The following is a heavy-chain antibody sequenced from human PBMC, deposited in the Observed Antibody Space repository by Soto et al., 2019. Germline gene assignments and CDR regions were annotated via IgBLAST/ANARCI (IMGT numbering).Heavy chain of an antibody. CDR1: GFTFSSYA. V-gene: IGHV3-64*01. J-gene: IGHJ6*03. Sequence: ESGGGLVQPGGSLRLSCAASGFTFSSYAMHWVRQAPGKGLEYVSAISSNGGSTYYAHSVKGRFTISRDNSKNTLYLQMGSLRAEDMAVYYCAIGNYMDVWGKGTTVTVSS. CDR2: ISSNGGST. CDR3: AIGNYMDV.